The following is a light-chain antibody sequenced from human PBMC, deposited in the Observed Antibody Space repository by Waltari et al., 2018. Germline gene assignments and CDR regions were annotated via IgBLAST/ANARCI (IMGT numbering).Light chain of an antibody. CDR1: SGLNVATYR. CDR2: YNSDSDN. Sequence: QAVLTQPSSLSASPGASASLTCTLRSGLNVATYRIYWYHQKPGSPPQYLLRYNSDSDNHRGSGVPSRFSGSKDVSANAGIFLISGLQSEDEADYYCLIWHNNAWVFGGGTKLTVL. J-gene: IGLJ3*02. CDR3: LIWHNNAWV. V-gene: IGLV5-45*03.